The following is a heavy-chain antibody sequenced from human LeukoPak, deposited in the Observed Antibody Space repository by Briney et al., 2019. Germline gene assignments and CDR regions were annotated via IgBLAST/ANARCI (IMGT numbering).Heavy chain of an antibody. D-gene: IGHD3-22*01. V-gene: IGHV3-7*01. Sequence: PGGSLRLSCAASGFIFSSYWMSWVRQAPGKGLEWVANIKQDGSEKYYVDSVKGRFTISRDNAKNSLYLEMNSLRAEDTAVYYCARDLGDSSGYYGSYFDYWGQGTLVTVSS. CDR1: GFIFSSYW. CDR2: IKQDGSEK. CDR3: ARDLGDSSGYYGSYFDY. J-gene: IGHJ4*02.